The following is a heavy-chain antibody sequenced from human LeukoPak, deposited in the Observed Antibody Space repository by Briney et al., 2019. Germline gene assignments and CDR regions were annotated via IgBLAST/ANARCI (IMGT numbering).Heavy chain of an antibody. Sequence: GESLKISCKGSGYSFTTYWIAWVRQMPGKGLEGMGIIYPGDSDTRYSPSFQGQVTISADKSISTAYLQWSSLQASDTAMYYCARLTELWFSGPDYWGQGTLVTVSS. D-gene: IGHD3/OR15-3a*01. CDR2: IYPGDSDT. V-gene: IGHV5-51*01. J-gene: IGHJ4*02. CDR3: ARLTELWFSGPDY. CDR1: GYSFTTYW.